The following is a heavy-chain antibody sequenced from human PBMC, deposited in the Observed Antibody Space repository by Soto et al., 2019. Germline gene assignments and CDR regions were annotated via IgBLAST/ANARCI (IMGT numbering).Heavy chain of an antibody. CDR3: ARHRRETGTYAQPLDY. V-gene: IGHV4-30-4*01. Sequence: PSETLSLTCTVSGGSISSGDFYWNWIRQPPGKGLEWIGYIYYSGSTYYNPSLKSRVTIFVDTSKSQFSLDLTSVTAADTAVYYCARHRRETGTYAQPLDYWGQGTLVTVSS. J-gene: IGHJ4*02. CDR2: IYYSGST. CDR1: GGSISSGDFY. D-gene: IGHD1-1*01.